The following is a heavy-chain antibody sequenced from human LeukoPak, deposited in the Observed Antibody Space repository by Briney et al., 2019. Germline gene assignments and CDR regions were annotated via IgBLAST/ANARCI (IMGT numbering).Heavy chain of an antibody. CDR2: IYVTGT. D-gene: IGHD2-2*01. CDR1: GGSIGTYY. CDR3: ARDREYQLLFAAFDI. V-gene: IGHV4-4*09. Sequence: SETLSLTCTVSGGSIGTYYWSWIRQSPGKGLEWIGYIYVTGTRYNPYLQSRVTISVDTSRNQFSLKLSSVTAADTAVYYCARDREYQLLFAAFDIWGQGTMVTVSS. J-gene: IGHJ3*02.